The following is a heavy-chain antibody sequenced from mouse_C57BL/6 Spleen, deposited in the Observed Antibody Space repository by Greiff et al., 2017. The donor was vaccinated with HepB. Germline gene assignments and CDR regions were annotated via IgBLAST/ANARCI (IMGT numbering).Heavy chain of an antibody. Sequence: EVQLQQSGPELVKPGASVKIPCKASGYTFTDYNMDWVKQSHGKSLEWIGDINPNNGGTNYNQKFKGKATLTVDKSSSTAYMELRSLTSEDTAVYYYAREGRGSSPLAYWGQGTLVTVSA. CDR1: GYTFTDYN. CDR3: AREGRGSSPLAY. V-gene: IGHV1-18*01. CDR2: INPNNGGT. J-gene: IGHJ3*01. D-gene: IGHD1-1*01.